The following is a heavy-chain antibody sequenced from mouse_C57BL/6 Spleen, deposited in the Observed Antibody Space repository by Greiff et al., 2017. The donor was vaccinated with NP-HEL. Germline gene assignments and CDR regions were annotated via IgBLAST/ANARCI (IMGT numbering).Heavy chain of an antibody. CDR3: AREGYGSSFDY. CDR2: IHPNSGST. J-gene: IGHJ2*01. Sequence: VQLQQPGAELVKPGASVKLSCKASGYTFTSYWMHWVKQRPGQGLEWIGMIHPNSGSTNYNEKFKSKATLTVDKSSSTAYMQLSSLTSEDSAVYYCAREGYGSSFDYWGKGTTLTVSS. V-gene: IGHV1-64*01. CDR1: GYTFTSYW. D-gene: IGHD1-1*01.